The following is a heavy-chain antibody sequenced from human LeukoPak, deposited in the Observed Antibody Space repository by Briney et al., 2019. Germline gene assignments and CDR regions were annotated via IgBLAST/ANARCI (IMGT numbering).Heavy chain of an antibody. CDR3: ATSPSFGELYLYYFDY. V-gene: IGHV4-39*07. CDR1: GGSISSSSYY. Sequence: NPSETLSLTCTVSGGSISSSSYYWGWIRQPPGKGLEWIGSIYYSGSTYHNPSLKSRVTISVDTSKNQFSLKLSSVTAADTAVYYCATSPSFGELYLYYFDYWGQGTLVTVSS. D-gene: IGHD3-10*01. J-gene: IGHJ4*02. CDR2: IYYSGST.